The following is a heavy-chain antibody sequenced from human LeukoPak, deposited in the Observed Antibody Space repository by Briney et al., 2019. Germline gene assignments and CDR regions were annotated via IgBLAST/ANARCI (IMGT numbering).Heavy chain of an antibody. Sequence: GGSLRLSCTASGFTFSDHWMTWVRQAPGKRLERVANIRQDGGHKYYLDSVKGRFTISRDNTKNSVYLRMNSLSVEDTALYYCVREVKYVAYYGDSWGQGTLVTVSS. D-gene: IGHD3-3*01. CDR3: VREVKYVAYYGDS. V-gene: IGHV3-7*01. CDR2: IRQDGGHK. J-gene: IGHJ1*01. CDR1: GFTFSDHW.